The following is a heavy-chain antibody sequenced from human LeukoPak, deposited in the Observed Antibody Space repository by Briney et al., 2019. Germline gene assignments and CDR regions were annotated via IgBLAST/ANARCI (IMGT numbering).Heavy chain of an antibody. J-gene: IGHJ6*03. V-gene: IGHV4-59*11. Sequence: SETLSLICTVSGGSISSHYWSWIRQPPGKGLEWIGYIYYSGSTNYNPSLKSRVTISVDTSKNQFSLKLSSVTAADTAVYYCARVAADDVGYYYYMDVWGKGTTVTVSS. CDR2: IYYSGST. CDR1: GGSISSHY. CDR3: ARVAADDVGYYYYMDV. D-gene: IGHD6-13*01.